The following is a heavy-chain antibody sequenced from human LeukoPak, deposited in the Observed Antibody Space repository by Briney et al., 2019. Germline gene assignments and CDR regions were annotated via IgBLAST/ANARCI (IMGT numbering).Heavy chain of an antibody. D-gene: IGHD2-8*01. V-gene: IGHV3-23*01. Sequence: PGGSLRLSCAGSGFTFSNYAMSWVRQAPGKGLEWVSSLSRSGATFYADSVKGRFTISRDVSTNTLDLQMDSLRAEDTALYYCEMILVGDTNGPLDIWGQGTMVTVSS. J-gene: IGHJ3*02. CDR2: LSRSGAT. CDR3: EMILVGDTNGPLDI. CDR1: GFTFSNYA.